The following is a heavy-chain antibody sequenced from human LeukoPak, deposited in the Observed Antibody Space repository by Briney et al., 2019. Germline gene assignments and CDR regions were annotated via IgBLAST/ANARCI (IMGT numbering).Heavy chain of an antibody. CDR3: ARARFLEWLPKSYYYYGMDV. V-gene: IGHV1-2*06. CDR2: INPNSGGT. Sequence: ASVKVSCKASGYTFTGYYMHWVRQAPGQGLEWMGRINPNSGGTNYAQKFQGRVTMTRDTSISTAYMELSRLRSDDTAVYYCARARFLEWLPKSYYYYGMDVWGQGTTVTVSS. D-gene: IGHD3-3*01. CDR1: GYTFTGYY. J-gene: IGHJ6*02.